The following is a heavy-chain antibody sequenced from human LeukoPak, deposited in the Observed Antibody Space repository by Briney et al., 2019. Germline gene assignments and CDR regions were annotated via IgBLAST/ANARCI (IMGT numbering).Heavy chain of an antibody. CDR1: GYSFTGYY. J-gene: IGHJ4*02. CDR2: INPNSGGT. CDR3: ARSSITGTLLFDY. D-gene: IGHD1/OR15-1a*01. Sequence: ASVKVSCKAFGYSFTGYYMHWVRQAPGQGLEWMGWINPNSGGTNYAQKFQGRVTMTRDTSINTAYMALSRQRSDDTAVYYCARSSITGTLLFDYWGQGTLVTVSS. V-gene: IGHV1-2*02.